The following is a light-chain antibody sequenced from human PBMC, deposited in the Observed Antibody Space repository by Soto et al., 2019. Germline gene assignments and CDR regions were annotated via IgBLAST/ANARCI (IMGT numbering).Light chain of an antibody. Sequence: EIVMTQSPATLSVSPGERVTLSCRASQSIRNNIAWYQQKPGQGPRLLIHAASTGATTVPARFSGSGSGTDFTLTISSLQSGDFAVYYCQQYHTWPLTFGGGTKVEIK. V-gene: IGKV3-15*01. CDR1: QSIRNN. CDR2: AAS. J-gene: IGKJ4*01. CDR3: QQYHTWPLT.